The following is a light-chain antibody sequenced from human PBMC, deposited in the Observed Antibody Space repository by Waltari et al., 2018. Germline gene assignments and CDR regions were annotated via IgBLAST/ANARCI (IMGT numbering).Light chain of an antibody. CDR2: DSI. CDR3: QHRSTWPPT. CDR1: QSITNY. Sequence: EIVLTQSPATLSLYPGERATLSCRASQSITNYLAWYQQKPGQAPRLLIYDSINRATGIPARFSGGGSGTDFTLTITSLEPEDFAFYYCQHRSTWPPTFGGGTNVVL. V-gene: IGKV3-11*01. J-gene: IGKJ4*01.